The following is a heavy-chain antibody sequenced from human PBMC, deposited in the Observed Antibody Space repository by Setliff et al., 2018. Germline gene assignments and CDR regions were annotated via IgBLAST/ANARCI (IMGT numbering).Heavy chain of an antibody. CDR3: AREGIRGYFYYYMDV. V-gene: IGHV3-74*01. CDR1: GFTFSSYW. J-gene: IGHJ6*03. Sequence: GGSLRLSCAASGFTFSSYWMHWVSQVPGKGLVWVSRINNDGSETYYADSVQGRFTISRDKNSLYLQMHSLRAEDTAVYYCAREGIRGYFYYYMDVWGKGTTVTVSS. CDR2: INNDGSET.